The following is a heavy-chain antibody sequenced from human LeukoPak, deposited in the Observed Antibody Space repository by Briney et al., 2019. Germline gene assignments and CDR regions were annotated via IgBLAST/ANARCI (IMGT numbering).Heavy chain of an antibody. V-gene: IGHV4-39*01. J-gene: IGHJ5*02. Sequence: PSETLSLTCTVSVGSISSSSYYWGWLRQPPGKGLEWVGSIYYSGSTYYNPSLTRRVTISVDTSKNQFSLKLSAVTAADTAVYYCARYIVVNGRRFDPRGQGTLVTVSS. D-gene: IGHD2-15*01. CDR2: IYYSGST. CDR3: ARYIVVNGRRFDP. CDR1: VGSISSSSYY.